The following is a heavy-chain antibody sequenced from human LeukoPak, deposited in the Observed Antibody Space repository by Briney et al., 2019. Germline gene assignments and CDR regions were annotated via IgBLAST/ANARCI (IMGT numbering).Heavy chain of an antibody. CDR2: LSGNAGRP. CDR3: AKDHRDSGNYYYYYDLDV. Sequence: GGSLRLSCAASGFTFISYAMSWVRQAPGKGLEWVSSLSGNAGRPYYADSVKGRFTISRDNSKNTLYLQMNSLRAEDTAVYYCAKDHRDSGNYYYYYDLDVWGQGTMVTVSS. J-gene: IGHJ6*02. CDR1: GFTFISYA. D-gene: IGHD1-26*01. V-gene: IGHV3-23*01.